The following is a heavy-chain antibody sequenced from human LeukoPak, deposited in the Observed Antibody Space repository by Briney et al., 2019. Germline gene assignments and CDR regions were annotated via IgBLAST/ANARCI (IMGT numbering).Heavy chain of an antibody. V-gene: IGHV5-51*01. CDR2: IYPGDSDT. CDR1: RYSFTSNW. Sequence: GESLQISSKGSRYSFTSNWIGWVRQLPGKGLEWMGIIYPGDSDTRYSPSFQGQVTISADKSISTAYLQWSSLKASDNAMYYCARHGGGDSISYYYYMDVWGKGTTVTVSS. CDR3: ARHGGGDSISYYYYMDV. J-gene: IGHJ6*03. D-gene: IGHD3-22*01.